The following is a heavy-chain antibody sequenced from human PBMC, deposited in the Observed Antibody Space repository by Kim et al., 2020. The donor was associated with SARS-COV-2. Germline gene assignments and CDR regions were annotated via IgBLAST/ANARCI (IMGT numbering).Heavy chain of an antibody. Sequence: GGSLRLSCAASGFTFSDYYMSWIRQAPGKGLEWVSYISSSSNYTNYADSVKGRFSISRDNAKNSLYLQMNSLRAEDTAVYYCARDSTVWPWFGELSYPGVDYWGQGTLVTVSS. V-gene: IGHV3-11*05. CDR2: ISSSSNYT. J-gene: IGHJ4*02. D-gene: IGHD3-10*01. CDR3: ARDSTVWPWFGELSYPGVDY. CDR1: GFTFSDYY.